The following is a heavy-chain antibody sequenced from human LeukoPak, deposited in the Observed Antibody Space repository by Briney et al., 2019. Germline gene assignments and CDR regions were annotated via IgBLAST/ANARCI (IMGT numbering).Heavy chain of an antibody. CDR1: GYSFTNYW. D-gene: IGHD2-2*01. CDR2: IYPGDSDT. V-gene: IGHV5-51*01. J-gene: IGHJ4*02. CDR3: ARGYCSSTSCYLESYFDY. Sequence: AGESLKISCKGSGYSFTNYWIGWVRQMPGKGLEWMGVIYPGDSDTRYSPSFQGQVTISADKSISTAYLQWSSLKASDTAMYYCARGYCSSTSCYLESYFDYWGQGTLVTVSS.